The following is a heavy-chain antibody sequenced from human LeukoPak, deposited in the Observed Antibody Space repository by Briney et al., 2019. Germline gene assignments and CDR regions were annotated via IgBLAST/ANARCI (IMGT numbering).Heavy chain of an antibody. D-gene: IGHD1-26*01. CDR1: GYTFTGYY. CDR2: INPNSGGT. V-gene: IGHV1-2*02. Sequence: ASVKVSCKASGYTFTGYYMHWVRQALGQGLGWMGWINPNSGGTNYAQKFQGRVTMTRDTSISTAYMELSRLRSDDTAVYYCARCDSGSYYLLGYWGQGTLVTVSS. J-gene: IGHJ4*02. CDR3: ARCDSGSYYLLGY.